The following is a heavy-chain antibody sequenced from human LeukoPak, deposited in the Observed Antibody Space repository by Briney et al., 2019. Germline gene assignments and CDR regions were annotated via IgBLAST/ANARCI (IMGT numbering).Heavy chain of an antibody. CDR2: IYSGGST. CDR1: GFTVSSNY. Sequence: PGGSLRLSCAASGFTVSSNYMSWVRQAPGKGLEWVSVIYSGGSTYYADSVKGRFTISRDNSKNTLYLQMNSLRAEDTAVYYCAKGLELLLPYYFDYWGQGTLVTVSS. CDR3: AKGLELLLPYYFDY. D-gene: IGHD1-26*01. V-gene: IGHV3-53*01. J-gene: IGHJ4*02.